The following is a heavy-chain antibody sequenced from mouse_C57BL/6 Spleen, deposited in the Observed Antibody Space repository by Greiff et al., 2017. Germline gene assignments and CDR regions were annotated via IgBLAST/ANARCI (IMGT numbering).Heavy chain of an antibody. D-gene: IGHD1-1*01. J-gene: IGHJ2*01. CDR3: AILDYGSSLDY. V-gene: IGHV1-64*01. CDR2: IHPNSGST. Sequence: QVQLQQPGAELVKPGASVKLSCKASGYTFTSYWMHWVKQRPGQGLEWIGMIHPNSGSTNYNEKFKSKATLTVDKSSSTAYMQLSSLTSEDSAVYYCAILDYGSSLDYWGQGTTLTVSS. CDR1: GYTFTSYW.